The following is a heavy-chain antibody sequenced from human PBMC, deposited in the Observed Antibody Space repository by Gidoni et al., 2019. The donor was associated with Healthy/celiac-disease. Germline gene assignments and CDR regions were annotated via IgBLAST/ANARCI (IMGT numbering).Heavy chain of an antibody. V-gene: IGHV3-23*04. CDR2: ISGSGGST. CDR1: GFTFSSYA. CDR3: AKSAGYSSGWLDAFDI. Sequence: EVQLVESGGGLVQHGGSLRLSCAASGFTFSSYAMSWVRQAPGKGLEWVSAISGSGGSTYYADSVKGRFTISRDNSKNTLYLQMNSLRAEDTAVYYCAKSAGYSSGWLDAFDIWGQGTMVTVSS. D-gene: IGHD6-19*01. J-gene: IGHJ3*02.